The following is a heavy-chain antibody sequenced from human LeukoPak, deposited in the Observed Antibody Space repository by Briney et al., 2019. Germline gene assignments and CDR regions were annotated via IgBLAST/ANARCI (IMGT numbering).Heavy chain of an antibody. J-gene: IGHJ6*02. CDR3: AREVVGPYSSSSLDPLYYYYGMDV. D-gene: IGHD6-13*01. V-gene: IGHV3-66*01. Sequence: GGSLRLSCAASGFTFSSYAMSWVRQAPGKGLGWVSVIYSGGSTYYADSVKGRFTISRDNSKNTLYLQMNSLRAEDTAVYYCAREVVGPYSSSSLDPLYYYYGMDVWGQGTTVTVSS. CDR2: IYSGGST. CDR1: GFTFSSYA.